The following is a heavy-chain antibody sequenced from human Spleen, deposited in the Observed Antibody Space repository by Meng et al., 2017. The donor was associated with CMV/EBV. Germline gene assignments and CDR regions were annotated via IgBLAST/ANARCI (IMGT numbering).Heavy chain of an antibody. V-gene: IGHV1-69*05. J-gene: IGHJ4*02. CDR1: GGTFSSYA. CDR2: IVPIFRTM. D-gene: IGHD1-26*01. CDR3: ASRWGAALDY. Sequence: KVSCKASGGTFSSYAFTWLRQAPGQGLEWLGGIVPIFRTMIYGQKFQGRVTITTDESASTAYMELSGLRFEDTAVYYCASRWGAALDYWGQGTLVTVSS.